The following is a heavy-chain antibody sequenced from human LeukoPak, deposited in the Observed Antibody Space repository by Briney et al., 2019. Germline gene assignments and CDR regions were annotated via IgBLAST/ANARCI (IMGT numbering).Heavy chain of an antibody. CDR3: TTEESDYGSDY. D-gene: IGHD4-17*01. CDR2: IKSKTDGGTT. V-gene: IGHV3-15*01. J-gene: IGHJ4*02. Sequence: GGSLRLSCAASGFTFSSYWMSWVRQAPGKGLEWVGRIKSKTDGGTTDYAAPVKGRFTISRDDSKNTLYLQMNSLKTEDTAVYYCTTEESDYGSDYWGQGTLVTVSS. CDR1: GFTFSSYW.